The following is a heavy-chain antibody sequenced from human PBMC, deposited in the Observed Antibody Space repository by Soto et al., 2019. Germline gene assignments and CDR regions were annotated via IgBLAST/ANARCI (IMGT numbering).Heavy chain of an antibody. V-gene: IGHV3-23*01. CDR3: ARDPRFPH. CDR2: ISGSGGST. Sequence: GGSLRLSCAASGFTFSSYAMSWVRQAPGKGLEWVSVISGSGGSTYYADSVKGRFTISRDNAKNSLYLQMNSLRAEDTAVYYCARDPRFPHWGQGTLVTVSS. J-gene: IGHJ4*02. CDR1: GFTFSSYA.